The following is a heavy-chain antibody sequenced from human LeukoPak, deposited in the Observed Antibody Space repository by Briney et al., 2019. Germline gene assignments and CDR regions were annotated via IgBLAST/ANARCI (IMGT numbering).Heavy chain of an antibody. D-gene: IGHD3-22*01. J-gene: IGHJ4*02. CDR3: ARDYYYDSSGYWDYYFDY. CDR2: IWYDGSNK. Sequence: GGSLRLSCAASGFTFSSCAMSWVRRAPGKGLEWVAVIWYDGSNKYYADSVKGRFTISRDNSKNTLYLEMNSLRAEDTAVYYCARDYYYDSSGYWDYYFDYWGQGTLVSVSS. V-gene: IGHV3-33*08. CDR1: GFTFSSCA.